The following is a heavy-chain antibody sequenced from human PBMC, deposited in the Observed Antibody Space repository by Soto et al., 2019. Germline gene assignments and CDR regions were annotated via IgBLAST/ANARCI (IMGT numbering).Heavy chain of an antibody. J-gene: IGHJ4*02. Sequence: QVQLVQSGAEVKKPGSSVKVSCKASGGTFSSYTISWVRQAPGQGLEWMGRIIPILGIASYAQKFQGRVTITAKXXTXKXXRELRSLGSEDTAVYYCASSPAMGYCSGGSCYVDYWGQGTLVTVSS. CDR3: ASSPAMGYCSGGSCYVDY. V-gene: IGHV1-69*02. D-gene: IGHD2-15*01. CDR2: IIPILGIA. CDR1: GGTFSSYT.